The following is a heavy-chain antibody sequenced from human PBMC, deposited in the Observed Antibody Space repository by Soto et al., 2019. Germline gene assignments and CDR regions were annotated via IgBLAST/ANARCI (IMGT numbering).Heavy chain of an antibody. CDR2: IKGDGSSR. Sequence: EVQLVESGGGLVQPGESLRLSCAASGFTFSNYWMHWVRQAPGEGLVWVSRIKGDGSSRDYADSVKGRFTVSRDNAENTVYLQMNSLRAEDSATYYCARGGLYAYYNAIWGQGTLVTVSS. V-gene: IGHV3-74*01. J-gene: IGHJ4*02. CDR3: ARGGLYAYYNAI. D-gene: IGHD3-10*01. CDR1: GFTFSNYW.